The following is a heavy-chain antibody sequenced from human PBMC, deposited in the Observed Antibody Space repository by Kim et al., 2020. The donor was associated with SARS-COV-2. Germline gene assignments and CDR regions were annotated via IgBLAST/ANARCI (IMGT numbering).Heavy chain of an antibody. J-gene: IGHJ6*02. D-gene: IGHD3-10*01. V-gene: IGHV1-2*06. CDR3: AREELSFLNYYYYGMDV. CDR2: INPNSGGT. Sequence: ASVKVSCKASGYTFTGYYMHWVRQAPGQGLEWMGRINPNSGGTNYAQKFQGRVTMTRDTSISTAYMELSRLRSDDTAVYYCAREELSFLNYYYYGMDVWGQGTTVTVSS. CDR1: GYTFTGYY.